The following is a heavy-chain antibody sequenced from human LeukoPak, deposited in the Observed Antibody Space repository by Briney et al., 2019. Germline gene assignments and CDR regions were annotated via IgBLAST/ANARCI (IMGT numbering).Heavy chain of an antibody. V-gene: IGHV1-18*01. CDR2: ISAYNGNT. J-gene: IGHJ4*02. CDR3: ARVGYSSGWLGYFDY. CDR1: GYTFTSYG. D-gene: IGHD6-19*01. Sequence: APVKVSCKASGYTFTSYGISWVRQAPGQGLEWMGWISAYNGNTNYAQKLQGRVTMTTDTSTSTAYMELRSLRSDDTAVYYCARVGYSSGWLGYFDYWGQGTLVTVSS.